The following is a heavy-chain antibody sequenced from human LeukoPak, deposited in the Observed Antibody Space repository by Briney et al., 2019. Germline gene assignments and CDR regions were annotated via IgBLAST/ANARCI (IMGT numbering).Heavy chain of an antibody. CDR1: AFTFSTYS. J-gene: IGHJ4*02. V-gene: IGHV3-21*01. Sequence: GGSLRLSCAASAFTFSTYSMNWVRQAPGKGLEWVSFISSGSCYKYYADSVKGRFTIFRDNAKNSLYLQINSLRAEDTAVYYCARGGVSGSDSGILEHDYWGQGTLVTVSS. CDR2: ISSGSCYK. CDR3: ARGGVSGSDSGILEHDY. D-gene: IGHD1/OR15-1a*01.